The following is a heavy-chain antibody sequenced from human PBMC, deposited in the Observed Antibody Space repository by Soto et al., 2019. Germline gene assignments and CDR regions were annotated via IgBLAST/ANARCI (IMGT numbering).Heavy chain of an antibody. D-gene: IGHD3-10*01. CDR1: GGSISSGGYY. J-gene: IGHJ5*02. CDR3: ARGQGYYGSGSSPWFDP. Sequence: QVQLQESGPGLVKPSQTLSLTCPVSGGSISSGGYYWSWIRQHPGKGLGWIGYIYYSGSNYYNPSLKSRVTISVATSKNQFSLKLGSVTAADTAVYYCARGQGYYGSGSSPWFDPWGQGTLVTVSS. CDR2: IYYSGSN. V-gene: IGHV4-31*03.